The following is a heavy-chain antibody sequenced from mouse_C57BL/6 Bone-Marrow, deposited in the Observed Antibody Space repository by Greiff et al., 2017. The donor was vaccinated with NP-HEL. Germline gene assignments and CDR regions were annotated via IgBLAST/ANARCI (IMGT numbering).Heavy chain of an antibody. V-gene: IGHV14-4*01. CDR1: GFNIKDDY. CDR3: TTWDDSLDY. Sequence: EVQLQQSGAELVRPGASVKLSCTASGFNIKDDYMHWVKQRPEQGLEWIGWIDPENGDTEYASKFQGKATITADTSYNTAYLQLSSLTSEDTAVYYCTTWDDSLDYWGQGTTLTVSS. J-gene: IGHJ2*01. CDR2: IDPENGDT. D-gene: IGHD2-4*01.